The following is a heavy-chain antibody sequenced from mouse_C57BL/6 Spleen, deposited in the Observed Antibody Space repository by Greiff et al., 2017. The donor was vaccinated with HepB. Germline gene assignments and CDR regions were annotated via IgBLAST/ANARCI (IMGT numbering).Heavy chain of an antibody. J-gene: IGHJ3*01. CDR3: ARHGGLRTEFAY. V-gene: IGHV2-6-1*01. D-gene: IGHD2-4*01. CDR1: GFSLTSYG. CDR2: IWSDGST. Sequence: VKLMESGPGLVAPSQRLSITCTVSGFSLTSYGVHWVRQPPGKGLEWLVVIWSDGSTTYNSALKSRLSISKDNSKSQVFLKMNSLQTDDTAMYYCARHGGLRTEFAYWGQGTLVTVSA.